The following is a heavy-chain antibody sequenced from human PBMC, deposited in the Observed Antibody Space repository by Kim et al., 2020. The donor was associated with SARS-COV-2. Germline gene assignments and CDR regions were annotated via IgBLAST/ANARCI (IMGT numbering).Heavy chain of an antibody. D-gene: IGHD1-26*01. J-gene: IGHJ4*02. Sequence: YAQKFQGRVTMPRDTSISTAYMGLSRLRSDDTAVYYCARDEGGAGAHFDYWGQGTLVTVSS. V-gene: IGHV1-2*02. CDR3: ARDEGGAGAHFDY.